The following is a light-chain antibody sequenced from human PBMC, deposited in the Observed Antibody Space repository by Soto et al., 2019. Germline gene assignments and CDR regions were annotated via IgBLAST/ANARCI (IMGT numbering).Light chain of an antibody. V-gene: IGLV1-44*01. CDR1: NSNIGSNS. CDR2: NN. Sequence: QSVLTQPPSASGTPGQRVTISCSGSNSNIGSNSVNWYQQLPGTAPKLLIYNNQRPSGVPDRFSGSKSGTSASLAISGLQSEDEADYYCAAWDDSLKVVFGTGTKLTVL. CDR3: AAWDDSLKVV. J-gene: IGLJ1*01.